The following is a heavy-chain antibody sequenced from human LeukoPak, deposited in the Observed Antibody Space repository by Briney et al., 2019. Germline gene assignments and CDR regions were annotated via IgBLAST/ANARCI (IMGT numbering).Heavy chain of an antibody. CDR2: IIPIFGTA. V-gene: IGHV1-69*05. D-gene: IGHD5-18*01. CDR3: ARARMHSDNTAMVGGGVGYYYYMDV. Sequence: SVKVSCKASGGTFSSYAISWVRQAPGQGLEWMGGIIPIFGTANYAQKFQGRVTITTDESTSTAYMELSSLRSEDTAVYYCARARMHSDNTAMVGGGVGYYYYMDVWGKGTTVTVSS. J-gene: IGHJ6*03. CDR1: GGTFSSYA.